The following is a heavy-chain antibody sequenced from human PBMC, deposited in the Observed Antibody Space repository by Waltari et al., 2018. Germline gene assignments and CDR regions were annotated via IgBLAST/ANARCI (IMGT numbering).Heavy chain of an antibody. Sequence: QVQLVESGGGVVQPGGSLRLSCAASGFTFSSYGMHWVRQAPGKGLEWVAFIRYDGSNKYYADPVKGRFTISRDNSKNTLYLQMNSLRAEDTAVYYCAKRRVDYSNGFDYWGQGTLVTVSS. V-gene: IGHV3-30*02. CDR1: GFTFSSYG. CDR3: AKRRVDYSNGFDY. CDR2: IRYDGSNK. D-gene: IGHD4-4*01. J-gene: IGHJ4*02.